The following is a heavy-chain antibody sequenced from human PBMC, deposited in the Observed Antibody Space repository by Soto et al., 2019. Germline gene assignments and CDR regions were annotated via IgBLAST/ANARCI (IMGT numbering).Heavy chain of an antibody. CDR1: GLTFSKYA. CDR2: ITGGGGGT. V-gene: IGHV3-23*01. J-gene: IGHJ3*01. Sequence: EVQLLESGGGLVQPGGSLRLSCAGSGLTFSKYAMVWVRQAPGKGLEWVSAITGGGGGTYYADSVRGRFSISRDNSKNTTYLPMYSLTADYKAPYYCAKDLKGDYVGVLDGWGPGTMVTVSS. CDR3: AKDLKGDYVGVLDG. D-gene: IGHD4-17*01.